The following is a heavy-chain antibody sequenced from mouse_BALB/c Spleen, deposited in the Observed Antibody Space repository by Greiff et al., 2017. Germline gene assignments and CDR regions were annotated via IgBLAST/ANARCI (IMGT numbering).Heavy chain of an antibody. Sequence: QVQLQQSGAELVRPGVSVKISCKGSGYTFTDYAMHWVKQSHAKSLEWIGVISTYYGDASYNQKFKGKATMTVDKSSSTAYMELARLTSEDSAIYYCASGDDAPFDYWGQGTTLTVSS. D-gene: IGHD2-12*01. CDR2: ISTYYGDA. J-gene: IGHJ2*01. CDR1: GYTFTDYA. V-gene: IGHV1S137*01. CDR3: ASGDDAPFDY.